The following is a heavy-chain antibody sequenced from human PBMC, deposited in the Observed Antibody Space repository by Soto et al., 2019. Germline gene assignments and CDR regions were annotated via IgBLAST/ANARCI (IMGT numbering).Heavy chain of an antibody. CDR2: IYHSGST. Sequence: SETLSLTCAVSGGSISSSNWWSWVRQPPGKGLEWIGEIYHSGSTNYNPSLKSRVTISVDKSKNQFSLKLSSVTAADTAVYYCAGGTTHYYYYGMDVWGQGTTVTVSS. D-gene: IGHD3-16*01. J-gene: IGHJ6*02. CDR3: AGGTTHYYYYGMDV. CDR1: GGSISSSNW. V-gene: IGHV4-4*02.